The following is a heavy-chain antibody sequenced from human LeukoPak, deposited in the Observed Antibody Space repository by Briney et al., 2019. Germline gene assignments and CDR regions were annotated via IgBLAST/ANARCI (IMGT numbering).Heavy chain of an antibody. V-gene: IGHV3-30*02. D-gene: IGHD3-22*01. CDR1: GFTFRSYG. Sequence: GGSLRLSCAASGFTFRSYGMNWVRQAPGKGLEWVAFIRYDGSNKYYADSVKGRFTISRDNSKNTLYLQMNSLRAEDTAVYYCAKEPNYYDSSGLGGFDIWGQGTMVTVSS. CDR2: IRYDGSNK. J-gene: IGHJ3*02. CDR3: AKEPNYYDSSGLGGFDI.